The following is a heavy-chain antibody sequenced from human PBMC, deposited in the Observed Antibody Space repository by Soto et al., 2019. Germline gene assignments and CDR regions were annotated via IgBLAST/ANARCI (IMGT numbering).Heavy chain of an antibody. V-gene: IGHV1-46*01. CDR1: GYTFTTYY. CDR2: ISLDGGRT. J-gene: IGHJ4*02. Sequence: QVQLVQSGAEVKKPGASVKVSCKASGYTFTTYYMHWVRQAPGQGLEWMGIISLDGGRTSYAQKFQGRVTMTRDTSTSTVYMALSSLRSEDTAVYYCATRDPGHYWGQGTLVTVSS. CDR3: ATRDPGHY.